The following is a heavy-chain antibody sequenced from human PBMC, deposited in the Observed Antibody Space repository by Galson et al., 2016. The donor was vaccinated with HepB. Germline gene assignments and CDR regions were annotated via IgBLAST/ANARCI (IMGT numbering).Heavy chain of an antibody. Sequence: SETLSLTCAVYGGSFSDYYWNWIRQSPGKGLEWIGEISPTGSTNYNPSLKSRVTILVDTSKSQFSLKLASVTAADTAVHYCARGLYDASGRGGPGVYWGQGTQVTVSS. V-gene: IGHV4-34*01. CDR2: ISPTGST. D-gene: IGHD3-10*01. CDR3: ARGLYDASGRGGPGVY. J-gene: IGHJ4*02. CDR1: GGSFSDYY.